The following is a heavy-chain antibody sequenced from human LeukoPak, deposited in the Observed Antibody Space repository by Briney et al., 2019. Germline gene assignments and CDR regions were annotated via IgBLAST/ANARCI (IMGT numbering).Heavy chain of an antibody. CDR3: ARHVAWNRPGGWFDP. CDR1: GGSISSYY. V-gene: IGHV4-59*08. Sequence: KTSETLSLTCTVSGGSISSYYWSWIRQPPGKGLEWIGYIYYSGSTNYNPSLKSRVTISVDTSKNQFSLKLSSVTAADTAVYYCARHVAWNRPGGWFDPWGQGTLVTVSS. D-gene: IGHD1-1*01. J-gene: IGHJ5*02. CDR2: IYYSGST.